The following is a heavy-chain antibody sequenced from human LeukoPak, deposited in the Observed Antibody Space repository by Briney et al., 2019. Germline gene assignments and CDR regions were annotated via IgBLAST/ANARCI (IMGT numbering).Heavy chain of an antibody. CDR1: GYTFTSYG. CDR3: ARGTFLEWLSPFDY. CDR2: ISAYNGNT. Sequence: ASVKVSCKASGYTFTSYGISWVRQAPGQGLEWMGWISAYNGNTNYAQKLQGRVTMTTDTSTSTAYMEPRSLRSDDTAVYYCARGTFLEWLSPFDYWGQGTLVTVSS. V-gene: IGHV1-18*01. J-gene: IGHJ4*02. D-gene: IGHD3-3*01.